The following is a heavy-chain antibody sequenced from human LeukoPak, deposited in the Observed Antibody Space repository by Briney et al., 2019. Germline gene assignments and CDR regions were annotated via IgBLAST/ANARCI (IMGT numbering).Heavy chain of an antibody. Sequence: NPSETLSLTCTVSGGSISSYYWSWLRQPPGKGLEWIGYIYYSGSTNYNPSLKSRVTISVDTSKNQFSLKLSSVTAADTAVYYCARGSSAFDYWGQGTLVTVSS. CDR3: ARGSSAFDY. V-gene: IGHV4-59*01. CDR2: IYYSGST. D-gene: IGHD6-6*01. CDR1: GGSISSYY. J-gene: IGHJ4*02.